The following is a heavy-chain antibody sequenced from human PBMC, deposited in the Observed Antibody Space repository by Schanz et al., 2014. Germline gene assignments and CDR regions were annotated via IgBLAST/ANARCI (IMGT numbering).Heavy chain of an antibody. V-gene: IGHV3-23*01. D-gene: IGHD3-10*01. CDR3: ARPALWFGDNCFDP. J-gene: IGHJ5*02. CDR1: GFNFSDYA. Sequence: EVHLLESGGGLVPPGGSLRLSCAASGFNFSDYAMCWVRQAPGKGLEWVSAISGGGGTTYYTDSVKGRFTISRDNSKSTLYLQMNSLRAEDTAVYYCARPALWFGDNCFDPWGQGTLVTVSS. CDR2: ISGGGGTT.